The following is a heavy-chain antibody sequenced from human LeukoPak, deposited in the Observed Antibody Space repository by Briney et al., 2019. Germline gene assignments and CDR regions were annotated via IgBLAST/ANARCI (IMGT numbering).Heavy chain of an antibody. Sequence: GGSLRLSCAASGFTFSSYSMNWVRQAPGKGLEWVSYISSSSSTIYYADSVKGRFTISRDNAKNSLYLQMNSLRTEDTAFYYCVKDIGGRRWLQPPGDWGQGTLVTVSS. CDR1: GFTFSSYS. CDR3: VKDIGGRRWLQPPGD. J-gene: IGHJ4*02. CDR2: ISSSSSTI. V-gene: IGHV3-48*01. D-gene: IGHD5-24*01.